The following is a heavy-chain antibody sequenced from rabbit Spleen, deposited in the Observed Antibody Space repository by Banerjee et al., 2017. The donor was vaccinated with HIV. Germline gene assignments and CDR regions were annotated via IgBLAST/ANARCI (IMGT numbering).Heavy chain of an antibody. D-gene: IGHD6-1*01. CDR3: PTQPATNLITSGRSP. CDR2: INVGSSGRT. CDR1: GVSLNDKDV. V-gene: IGHV1S45*01. J-gene: IGHJ3*01. Sequence: EASGRDVFQPEGALTLTCKASGVSLNDKDVMCWVRQAPGKGLERIACINVGSSGRTYSATWAKGRFTISKTSSTTVTLHITKWTAAHPALHSFPTQPATNLITSGRSPWSLGTLVTVS.